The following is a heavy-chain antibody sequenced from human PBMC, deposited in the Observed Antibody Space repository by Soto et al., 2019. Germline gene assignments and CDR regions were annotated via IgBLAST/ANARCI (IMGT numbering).Heavy chain of an antibody. V-gene: IGHV3-30*04. Sequence: GGSLRLSCAASWFTFNSYAMHWVRQAPGQGLEWVAVISFNGIDTYYADSVKGRVTISRDNSRNTVFLQMTSLRTEDTAVFYCARDIERIRGTPHNSVGTGHWGQGTLVTVSS. CDR3: ARDIERIRGTPHNSVGTGH. CDR1: WFTFNSYA. CDR2: ISFNGIDT. J-gene: IGHJ4*02. D-gene: IGHD1-1*01.